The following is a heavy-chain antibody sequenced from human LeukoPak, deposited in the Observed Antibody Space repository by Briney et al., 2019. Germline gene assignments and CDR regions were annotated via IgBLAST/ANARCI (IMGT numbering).Heavy chain of an antibody. Sequence: GGSLRLSCAASGFTFGTYGMHWVRQAPGKGLEWVAFVRYDRSNKYYADSVKGRFTISRDNSKNTLYLQMNSLRAEDTAVYYCAKGYSSGWHFDYWGQGTLVTVSS. V-gene: IGHV3-30*02. J-gene: IGHJ4*02. CDR2: VRYDRSNK. CDR1: GFTFGTYG. CDR3: AKGYSSGWHFDY. D-gene: IGHD6-19*01.